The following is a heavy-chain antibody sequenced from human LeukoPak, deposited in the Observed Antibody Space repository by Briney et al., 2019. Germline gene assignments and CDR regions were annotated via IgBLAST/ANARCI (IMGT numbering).Heavy chain of an antibody. CDR2: IKQDGSEK. CDR1: GFTSSTYW. CDR3: AALGANFCSSSTSCYGDY. J-gene: IGHJ4*02. Sequence: GGSLRLSCAASGFTSSTYWMSWVRQAPGKGLEWVANIKQDGSEKYYVDSVKGRFTISRDNARNSLYLEMNSLRVEDTAVYYCAALGANFCSSSTSCYGDYWGQGTLVTVSS. D-gene: IGHD2-2*01. V-gene: IGHV3-7*05.